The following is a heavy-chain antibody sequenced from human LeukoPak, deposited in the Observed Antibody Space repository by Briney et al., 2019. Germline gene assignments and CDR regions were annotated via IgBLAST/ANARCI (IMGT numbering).Heavy chain of an antibody. D-gene: IGHD3-9*01. CDR1: GYTFTGYY. J-gene: IGHJ4*01. CDR2: INPNSGGT. Sequence: ASVKVSCKASGYTFTGYYMHWVRQAPGQGLEWMGWINPNSGGTNYAQKFQGWVTMTRDTSISTAYMELSRLRSDDTAVYYCARGGQLRYFDWFSDYWGQGTLVTVSS. CDR3: ARGGQLRYFDWFSDY. V-gene: IGHV1-2*04.